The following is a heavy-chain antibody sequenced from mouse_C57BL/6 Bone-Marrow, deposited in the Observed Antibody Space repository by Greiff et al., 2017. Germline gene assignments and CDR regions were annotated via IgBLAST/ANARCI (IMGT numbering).Heavy chain of an antibody. CDR3: LYSNFFAD. CDR2: IDPENGDT. CDR1: GFNIKDDY. J-gene: IGHJ3*01. V-gene: IGHV14-4*01. Sequence: VQLKESGAELVRPGASVKLSCTASGFNIKDDYMHWVKQRPEQGLEWIGWIDPENGDTEYASKFQGKAPITADTSSNTAYLQLSSLTSEDTAVYYCLYSNFFADWGQGTLVTVSA. D-gene: IGHD2-5*01.